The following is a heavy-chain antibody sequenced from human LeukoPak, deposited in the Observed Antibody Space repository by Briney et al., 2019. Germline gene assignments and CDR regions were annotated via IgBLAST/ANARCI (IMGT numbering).Heavy chain of an antibody. D-gene: IGHD2-2*01. V-gene: IGHV4-4*09. CDR3: ARHALTYYYYYMDV. CDR2: IYTSGST. J-gene: IGHJ6*03. CDR1: GGSISSYY. Sequence: PWETLSLTCTVSGGSISSYYWSWIRQPPGKGLEWIGYIYTSGSTNYNPSLKSRVTISVGTSKNQFSLKLSSVTAADTAVYYCARHALTYYYYYMDVCGKGTTVTVSS.